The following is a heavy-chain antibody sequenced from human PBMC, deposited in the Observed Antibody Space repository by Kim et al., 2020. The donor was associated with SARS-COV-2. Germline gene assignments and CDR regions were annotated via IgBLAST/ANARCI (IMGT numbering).Heavy chain of an antibody. CDR1: GFTFRDYW. V-gene: IGHV3-7*03. CDR3: ARNPTRTVDY. D-gene: IGHD2-21*02. Sequence: GGSLRLSCAVSGFTFRDYWMTWVRQAPGKGLELLANINQDGREAYYVDSVKGRFTISRDNAKKSFFLQMKSLRAEDTAIYYCARNPTRTVDYWGRGTRVTVSS. J-gene: IGHJ4*02. CDR2: INQDGREA.